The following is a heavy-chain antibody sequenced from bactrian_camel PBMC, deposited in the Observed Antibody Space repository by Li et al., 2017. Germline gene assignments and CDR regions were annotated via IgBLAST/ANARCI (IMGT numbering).Heavy chain of an antibody. CDR2: IDSDGST. Sequence: HVQLVESGGGSVQAGGSMRLSCAASRSTYRHYCMGWFRQAPGKEREGVAAIDSDGSTSYADSVKGRFTTSRDNAKTTLFLQMNSLKPEDSAMYYCAAAPCPVYSNFAGCGQGTQVTVS. V-gene: IGHV3S53*01. J-gene: IGHJ4*01. CDR1: RSTYRHYC. D-gene: IGHD4*01. CDR3: AAAPCPVYSNFAG.